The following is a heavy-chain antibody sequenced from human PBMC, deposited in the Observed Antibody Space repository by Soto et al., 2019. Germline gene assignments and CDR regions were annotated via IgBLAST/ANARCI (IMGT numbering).Heavy chain of an antibody. V-gene: IGHV4-39*01. Sequence: SETLSLTCTVSGGSISSSSYYWGWIRQPPGKGLEWIGSIYYSGSTYYNPSLKSRVTISVDTSKNQFSLKLSSVTAADTAVYYCARRVTMVRGVTYYYYYGMDVWGQGTTVTVSS. CDR2: IYYSGST. CDR1: GGSISSSSYY. D-gene: IGHD3-10*01. J-gene: IGHJ6*02. CDR3: ARRVTMVRGVTYYYYYGMDV.